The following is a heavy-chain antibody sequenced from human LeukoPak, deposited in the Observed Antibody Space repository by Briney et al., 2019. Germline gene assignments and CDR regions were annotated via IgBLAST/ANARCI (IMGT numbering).Heavy chain of an antibody. CDR1: GGSISSSSYF. Sequence: SETLSLTCTVSGGSISSSSYFWGWLRQPPGKGLEWIGTIYYSGSTYYNPSLKSRVIISVDASKNQFSLKLSSVTAADTAVYYCAVAGVRYYDSSGLYAFDFWGQGTMVTVSS. J-gene: IGHJ3*01. D-gene: IGHD3-22*01. V-gene: IGHV4-39*01. CDR2: IYYSGST. CDR3: AVAGVRYYDSSGLYAFDF.